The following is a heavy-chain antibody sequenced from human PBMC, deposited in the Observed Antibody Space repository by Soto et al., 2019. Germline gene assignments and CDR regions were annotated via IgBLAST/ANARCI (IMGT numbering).Heavy chain of an antibody. CDR2: INPNSGGT. V-gene: IGHV1-2*02. CDR3: ARDWVVLVPPITGNGLDYYYGMDV. J-gene: IGHJ6*02. CDR1: GYTFTGYY. Sequence: VASVKVSCKASGYTFTGYYMHWVRQAPGQGLEWMGWINPNSGGTNYAQKFQGRVTMTRDTSISTAYMELSRLRSDDTAVYYCARDWVVLVPPITGNGLDYYYGMDVWGQGTTVTVSS. D-gene: IGHD1-20*01.